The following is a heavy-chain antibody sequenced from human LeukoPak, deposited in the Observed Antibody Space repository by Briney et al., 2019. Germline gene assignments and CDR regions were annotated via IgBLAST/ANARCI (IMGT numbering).Heavy chain of an antibody. J-gene: IGHJ5*02. CDR2: IYHSGST. D-gene: IGHD3-10*01. CDR3: AREVDYYASGSYYFNNWFDP. Sequence: SETLSLTCTVSGYSISSGYYWGRIRQPPGKGLEWIGSIYHSGSTYYNPSLKSRVTISVDTSKNQFSLKLSSVTAADTAVYYCAREVDYYASGSYYFNNWFDPWGQGTLVTVSS. V-gene: IGHV4-38-2*02. CDR1: GYSISSGYY.